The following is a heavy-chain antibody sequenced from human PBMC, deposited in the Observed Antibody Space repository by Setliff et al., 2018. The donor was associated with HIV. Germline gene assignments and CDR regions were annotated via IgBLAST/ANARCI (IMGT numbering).Heavy chain of an antibody. D-gene: IGHD3-10*01. J-gene: IGHJ5*02. V-gene: IGHV4-34*01. Sequence: PSETLSLTCAVYGASFSGYYWSWIRQPPGKGLEWIGEINHSGSANYNPSLKGRVTLSVDTSKNQFSLKVTSVTAADTAVYYCARATLLIRSWFDPWGQGTLVTVSS. CDR2: INHSGSA. CDR3: ARATLLIRSWFDP. CDR1: GASFSGYY.